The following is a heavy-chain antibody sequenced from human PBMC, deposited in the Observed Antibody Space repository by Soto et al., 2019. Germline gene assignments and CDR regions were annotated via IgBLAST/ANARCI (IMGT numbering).Heavy chain of an antibody. Sequence: SVKVSCKASGGTSSSYTISWVRQAPGQGLEWMGRIIPILGIANYAQKFQGRVTITADKSTSTAYMELSSLRSEDTAVYYCARGGPFRLSGYNDYWGQGTLVTVSS. CDR1: GGTSSSYT. CDR2: IIPILGIA. V-gene: IGHV1-69*02. J-gene: IGHJ4*02. CDR3: ARGGPFRLSGYNDY. D-gene: IGHD3-22*01.